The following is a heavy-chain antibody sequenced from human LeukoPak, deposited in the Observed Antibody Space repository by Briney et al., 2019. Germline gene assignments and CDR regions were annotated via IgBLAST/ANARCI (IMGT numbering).Heavy chain of an antibody. CDR2: ISTQSGNT. D-gene: IGHD4-17*01. V-gene: IGHV1-18*01. CDR3: ARGAYGDK. Sequence: ASVKVSCKASGYTLTSYGINWMRQAPGQGLEWMGWISTQSGNTNYAQKVQGRLTLTTDRSTNAAYMELRSLRSDDTAVYYCARGAYGDKWGQGTMVTVSS. CDR1: GYTLTSYG. J-gene: IGHJ4*02.